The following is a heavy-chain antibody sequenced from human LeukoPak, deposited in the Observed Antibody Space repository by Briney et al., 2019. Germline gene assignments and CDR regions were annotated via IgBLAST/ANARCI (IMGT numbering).Heavy chain of an antibody. CDR2: ITWNSGNI. D-gene: IGHD3-10*01. V-gene: IGHV3-9*01. Sequence: GRSLRLSCAASGFTFDDYAMHWVRQAPGKGLEWVSGITWNSGNIAQADSVKGRFTISRDNAKNSLDLQMDSLRPEDTALYYCAKSRGYHGSGREPFDYWGQGILVTVSS. CDR1: GFTFDDYA. J-gene: IGHJ4*02. CDR3: AKSRGYHGSGREPFDY.